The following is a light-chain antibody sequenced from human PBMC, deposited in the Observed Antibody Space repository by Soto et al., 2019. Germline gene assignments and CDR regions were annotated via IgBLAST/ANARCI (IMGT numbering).Light chain of an antibody. Sequence: EIVMTQSPATLSVSPGERATLSCRASQSVSSNLAWYQQKPGQAPRLLIYGASTRATGIPARFSGSGSGTEFTLTVSSLQSEEFAVYYCQQYNNWPPYTFGRGTKLEIK. CDR1: QSVSSN. CDR2: GAS. J-gene: IGKJ2*01. V-gene: IGKV3-15*01. CDR3: QQYNNWPPYT.